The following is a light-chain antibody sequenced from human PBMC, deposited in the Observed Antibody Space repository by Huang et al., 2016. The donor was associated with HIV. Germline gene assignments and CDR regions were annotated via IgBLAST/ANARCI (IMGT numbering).Light chain of an antibody. CDR3: QQYKSYST. Sequence: DIQMTQSPSTLSASVEDRVTITCRASQNIGSWLAWYHQKPGKAPKVLIYKASTLQSGGPSRFSGRGSGTEFTLTISNLQPDDFATYYCQQYKSYSTFGQGTKVEIK. CDR2: KAS. V-gene: IGKV1-5*03. CDR1: QNIGSW. J-gene: IGKJ1*01.